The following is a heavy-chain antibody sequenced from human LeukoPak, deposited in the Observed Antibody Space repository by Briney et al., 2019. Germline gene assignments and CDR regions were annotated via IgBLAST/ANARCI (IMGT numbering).Heavy chain of an antibody. CDR3: AKDRLDYGDFIFDY. V-gene: IGHV3-23*01. D-gene: IGHD4-17*01. Sequence: GGSLRLSCAASGFTFSSYAMSWVRQAPGKGLEWVSAISGSGGSTYYADSVKGRFTISRDNSKNTLYPQMNSLRAEDTAVYYCAKDRLDYGDFIFDYWGQGTLVTVSS. CDR1: GFTFSSYA. J-gene: IGHJ4*02. CDR2: ISGSGGST.